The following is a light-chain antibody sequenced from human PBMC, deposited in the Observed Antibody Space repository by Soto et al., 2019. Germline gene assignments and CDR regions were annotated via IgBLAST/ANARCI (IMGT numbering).Light chain of an antibody. CDR2: GAS. Sequence: DIVMTESPGTLSFSPVERATLSFRASQSVGSDLVWYRQKPGQAPRLLIYGASNRATGVPDRFSGSGSGTVFTLTISSLQSDDFAVYYCQQYKDWRTFGQGTKVDIK. J-gene: IGKJ1*01. V-gene: IGKV3-15*01. CDR3: QQYKDWRT. CDR1: QSVGSD.